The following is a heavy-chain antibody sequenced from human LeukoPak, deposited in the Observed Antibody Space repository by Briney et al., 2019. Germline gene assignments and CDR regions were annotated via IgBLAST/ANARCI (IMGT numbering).Heavy chain of an antibody. D-gene: IGHD3-9*01. V-gene: IGHV4-61*01. CDR1: GGSVSSGSYY. CDR3: ASSLWTYDILTGYGY. Sequence: SETLSLACTVSGGSVSSGSYYWSRIRQPPGKGLEWIGYIYYSGSTNYNPSLKSRVTISVDASKNQFSLKLSSVTAADTAVYYCASSLWTYDILTGYGYWGQGTLVTVSS. J-gene: IGHJ4*02. CDR2: IYYSGST.